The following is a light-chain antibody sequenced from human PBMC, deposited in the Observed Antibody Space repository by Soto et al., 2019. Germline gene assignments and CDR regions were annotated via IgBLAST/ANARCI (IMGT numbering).Light chain of an antibody. CDR2: GAS. Sequence: EILLTQSPGTLSLSQGERATLSCRASQSISSSYLAWYQQKPGQAPRLLIYGASSRATGIPDRFSGGGSGTDFTLTISSLQPEDFAVYYCQQYNSSPRTFGQGTKVDIK. V-gene: IGKV3-20*01. J-gene: IGKJ1*01. CDR3: QQYNSSPRT. CDR1: QSISSSY.